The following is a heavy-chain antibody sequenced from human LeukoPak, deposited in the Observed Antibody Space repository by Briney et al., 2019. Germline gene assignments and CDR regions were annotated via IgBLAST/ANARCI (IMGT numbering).Heavy chain of an antibody. CDR1: GYSFTSYW. CDR2: IYPGDSVT. CDR3: ARIPHSGYATYYYYGMDV. J-gene: IGHJ6*02. D-gene: IGHD5-12*01. V-gene: IGHV5-51*01. Sequence: HGESLKISCKGSGYSFTSYWIGWVRQMPGKGLEWMGMIYPGDSVTRYSPSFQGQVTISADKSISTAYLQWSSLKASDTAMYYCARIPHSGYATYYYYGMDVWGQGTTVTVSS.